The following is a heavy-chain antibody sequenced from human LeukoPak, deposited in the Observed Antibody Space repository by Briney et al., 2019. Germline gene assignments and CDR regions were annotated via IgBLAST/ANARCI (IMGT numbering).Heavy chain of an antibody. CDR2: IYSSGST. D-gene: IGHD3-10*01. V-gene: IGHV4-59*08. CDR3: ARHGSYGSGKYYCDY. Sequence: SETLSLTCAVSGGSLSSYCWSWVRQPPGKGLERIGYIYSSGSTNSNPSLNTRVTISLDTSKNRFSLNLSSVPAADTGFYYCARHGSYGSGKYYCDYWGQGPLVTVS. J-gene: IGHJ4*02. CDR1: GGSLSSYC.